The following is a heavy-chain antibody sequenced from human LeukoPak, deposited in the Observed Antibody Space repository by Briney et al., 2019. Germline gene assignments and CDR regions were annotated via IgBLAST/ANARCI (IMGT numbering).Heavy chain of an antibody. CDR3: ARSKGGRNYFDY. CDR2: INPNSGGT. V-gene: IGHV1-2*02. D-gene: IGHD3-16*01. J-gene: IGHJ4*02. Sequence: ASVKVSCKASGYTFTGYYMHWVRQAPGQGLEWMGWINPNSGGTNYAQKFQGRVTMTRVTSISTAYMELSRLRSDDTAVYYCARSKGGRNYFDYWGQGTLVTVSS. CDR1: GYTFTGYY.